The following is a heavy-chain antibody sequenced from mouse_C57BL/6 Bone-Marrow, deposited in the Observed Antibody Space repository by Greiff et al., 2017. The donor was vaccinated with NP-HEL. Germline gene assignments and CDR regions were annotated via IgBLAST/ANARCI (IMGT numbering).Heavy chain of an antibody. CDR1: GFTFSDYG. CDR3: ARCHYYDYDGVFDY. V-gene: IGHV5-15*01. J-gene: IGHJ2*01. D-gene: IGHD2-4*01. Sequence: EVMLVESGGGLVQPGGSLKLSCAASGFTFSDYGMAWVRQAPRQGPEWVAFISNLAYSIYYADTVTGRFTISREDAKNTLYLKKSSLRSEDTAMYYCARCHYYDYDGVFDYWGQGTTLAVSA. CDR2: ISNLAYSI.